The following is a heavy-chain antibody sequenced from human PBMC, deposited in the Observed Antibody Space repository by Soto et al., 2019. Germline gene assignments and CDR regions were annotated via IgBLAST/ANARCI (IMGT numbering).Heavy chain of an antibody. D-gene: IGHD6-19*01. CDR3: ASEPGVSSGWYVDY. CDR2: ITSSSSYI. J-gene: IGHJ4*02. Sequence: GSLRLSCAASGFTFSSHSMNWVRQAPGKGLEWVSSITSSSSYINYADSVKGRFTISRDNAKTSLYLQMNSLRAEDTAVYYCASEPGVSSGWYVDYWGQVTLVTVSS. CDR1: GFTFSSHS. V-gene: IGHV3-21*01.